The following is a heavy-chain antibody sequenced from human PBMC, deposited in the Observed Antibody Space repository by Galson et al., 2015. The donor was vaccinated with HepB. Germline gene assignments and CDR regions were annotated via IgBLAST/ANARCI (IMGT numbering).Heavy chain of an antibody. Sequence: SLRLSCAASGVTFSGYWMNWVPQAPGKGLEWVAHINQDGGPTYYVASVKARLTISRDNAKDSVYLQLDSLRAEDTAVYYCARRISLVRGIITKPDYYYGMDVWGQGTTVTVAS. CDR1: GVTFSGYW. D-gene: IGHD3-10*01. CDR3: ARRISLVRGIITKPDYYYGMDV. V-gene: IGHV3-7*03. J-gene: IGHJ6*02. CDR2: INQDGGPT.